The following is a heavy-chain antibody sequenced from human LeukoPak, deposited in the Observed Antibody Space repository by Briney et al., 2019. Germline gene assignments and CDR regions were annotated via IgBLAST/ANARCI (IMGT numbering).Heavy chain of an antibody. CDR2: ISAYNGNT. V-gene: IGHV1-18*01. CDR3: ARGPYYYGSAYYYYGMDV. CDR1: GYTFTSYG. Sequence: ASVKVSCKASGYTFTSYGISWVRQAPGQGLEWMGWISAYNGNTNYAQKLQGRVTMTTDTSTSTAYMELRSLRAEDTAVYYCARGPYYYGSAYYYYGMDVWGQGTTVTVSS. D-gene: IGHD3-10*01. J-gene: IGHJ6*02.